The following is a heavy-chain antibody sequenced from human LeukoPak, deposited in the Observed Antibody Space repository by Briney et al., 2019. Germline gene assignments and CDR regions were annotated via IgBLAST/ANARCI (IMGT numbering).Heavy chain of an antibody. CDR1: GGSVSSYF. V-gene: IGHV4-59*02. CDR2: IDDSGNT. D-gene: IGHD3-3*01. CDR3: ARSYDFWDYGMDV. J-gene: IGHJ6*02. Sequence: PSETLSLTCTVSGGSVSSYFWSWIRRPPGKGLEWIGYIDDSGNTNYNPSLKSQVSISIDKSKKQFSLKLSSVTAADTAVYYCARSYDFWDYGMDVWGQGTTVTVSS.